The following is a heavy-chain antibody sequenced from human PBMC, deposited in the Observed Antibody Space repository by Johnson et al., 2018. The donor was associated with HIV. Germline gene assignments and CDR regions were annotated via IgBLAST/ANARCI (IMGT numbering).Heavy chain of an antibody. CDR2: ISGSGGST. D-gene: IGHD3-10*01. CDR3: TTESMVRGVMGAFDI. CDR1: GFTFSDYY. J-gene: IGHJ3*02. Sequence: VQLVESGGGLVKPGGSLRLSCAASGFTFSDYYMSWIRQAPGKGLEWVSAISGSGGSTYYADSVKGRFTISRDNSKNTLYLQMNSLRAEDTAVFYCTTESMVRGVMGAFDIWGQGTMVTVSS. V-gene: IGHV3-23*04.